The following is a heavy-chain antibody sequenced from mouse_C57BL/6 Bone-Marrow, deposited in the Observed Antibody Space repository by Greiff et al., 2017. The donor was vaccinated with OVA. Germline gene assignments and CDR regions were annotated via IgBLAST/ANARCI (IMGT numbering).Heavy chain of an antibody. D-gene: IGHD1-1*01. CDR1: GYSFTGYY. Sequence: EVQLQQSGPELVKPGASVKISCKASGYSFTGYYMNWVKQSPEKSLEWIGEINPSTGGTTYNQKFKAKATLTVDKSSSTAYMQLKSLTSEDSAVYYCAINYYGSDYWGQGTTLTVSS. J-gene: IGHJ2*01. V-gene: IGHV1-42*01. CDR2: INPSTGGT. CDR3: AINYYGSDY.